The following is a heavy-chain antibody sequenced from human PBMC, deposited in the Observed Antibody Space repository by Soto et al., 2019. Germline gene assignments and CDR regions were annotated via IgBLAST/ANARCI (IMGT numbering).Heavy chain of an antibody. J-gene: IGHJ5*02. V-gene: IGHV1-69*02. D-gene: IGHD3-16*01. CDR1: GGNFSSYT. Sequence: QVQLMQSGAEVKKPGSSVKVSCKASGGNFSSYTISWVRQAPGQGLEWRGRIIPILGIANYAEKFQGRVIITADKSTDEAYMGLCSLRTEESVFYYCARGAPTYYTLGNCFDTWCQGTLVTVSS. CDR3: ARGAPTYYTLGNCFDT. CDR2: IIPILGIA.